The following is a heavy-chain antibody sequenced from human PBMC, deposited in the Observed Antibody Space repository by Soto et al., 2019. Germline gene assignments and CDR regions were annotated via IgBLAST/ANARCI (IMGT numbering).Heavy chain of an antibody. D-gene: IGHD1-26*01. CDR1: GGSISGYY. V-gene: IGHV4-59*01. CDR2: IYYSGST. CDR3: ARNSGSYYRWFDP. Sequence: SETLSLTCTISGGSISGYYWSWIRQPPGKGLEWIGYIYYSGSTNYNPSLKSRVTISVDTSKNQFSLKMNSVTAADTAVYYCARNSGSYYRWFDPWGQGTLVTVSS. J-gene: IGHJ5*02.